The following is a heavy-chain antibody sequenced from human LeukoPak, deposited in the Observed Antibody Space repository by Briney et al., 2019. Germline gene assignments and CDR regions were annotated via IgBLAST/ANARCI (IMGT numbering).Heavy chain of an antibody. Sequence: SETLSLTCTVSGYSISSGYYWGWIRPPPGKGLEWIGMIYHSGSTYHNPSLKSRVTISVDTSKHQFSLKLSSVTAADTAVYYCATAGYSSGWYSFRNYFDYWGQGTLVTVSS. CDR1: GYSISSGYY. V-gene: IGHV4-38-2*02. CDR2: IYHSGST. J-gene: IGHJ4*02. CDR3: ATAGYSSGWYSFRNYFDY. D-gene: IGHD6-19*01.